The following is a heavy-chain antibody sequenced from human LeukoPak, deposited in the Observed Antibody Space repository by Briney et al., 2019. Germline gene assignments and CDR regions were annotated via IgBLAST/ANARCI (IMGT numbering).Heavy chain of an antibody. Sequence: GGSLRLSCAASGFTFSSYEMNWVRQAPGKGLEWVSYTSASGATKYYADSVKGRLIISRDNAKNSLYLQMNSLRAEDTAVYYCARFCSSTSCLYYFDYWGQGTLVTVSS. V-gene: IGHV3-48*03. CDR3: ARFCSSTSCLYYFDY. CDR1: GFTFSSYE. CDR2: TSASGATK. D-gene: IGHD2-2*01. J-gene: IGHJ4*02.